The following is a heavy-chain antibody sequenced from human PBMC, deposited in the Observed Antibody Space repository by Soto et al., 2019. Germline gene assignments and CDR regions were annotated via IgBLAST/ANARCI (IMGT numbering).Heavy chain of an antibody. J-gene: IGHJ3*02. CDR1: GYSFTSYW. V-gene: IGHV5-51*01. CDR3: ASSLNIVVVTAAAVGAFDI. D-gene: IGHD2-21*02. CDR2: IYPGDSDT. Sequence: PGESLKISCKGSGYSFTSYWIGWVRQMPGKGLEWMGIIYPGDSDTRYSPSFQGQVTISADKSISTAYLQWSSLKASDTAMYYCASSLNIVVVTAAAVGAFDIWGQGTMVTVS.